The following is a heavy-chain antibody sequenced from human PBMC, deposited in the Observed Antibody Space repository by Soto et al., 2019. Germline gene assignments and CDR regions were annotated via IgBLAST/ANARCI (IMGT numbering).Heavy chain of an antibody. J-gene: IGHJ4*02. CDR2: ISFDGSDK. D-gene: IGHD2-15*01. V-gene: IGHV3-30*18. CDR1: GFTFDDYA. CDR3: VKGSEVARQELDY. Sequence: GGSLRLSCAASGFTFDDYAMHWVRQPPGKGLEWVAAISFDGSDKYYLESVKGRFTISRDNSKNTLFLQMNSLRVEDTAVYYCVKGSEVARQELDYWGQGTLVTVSS.